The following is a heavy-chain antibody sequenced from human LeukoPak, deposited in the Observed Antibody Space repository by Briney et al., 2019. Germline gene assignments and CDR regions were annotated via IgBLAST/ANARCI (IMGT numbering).Heavy chain of an antibody. J-gene: IGHJ4*02. CDR2: IYYSGST. D-gene: IGHD5-12*01. V-gene: IGHV4-61*01. Sequence: SETLSLTCTVSGGSFSSGSYYRSWIRQPPGKGLEWIGYIYYSGSTNYNPSLKSRVTISVDTSKNQFSLKLSSVTAADTAVYYCARGAYSGYPDYWGQGTLVTVSS. CDR3: ARGAYSGYPDY. CDR1: GGSFSSGSYY.